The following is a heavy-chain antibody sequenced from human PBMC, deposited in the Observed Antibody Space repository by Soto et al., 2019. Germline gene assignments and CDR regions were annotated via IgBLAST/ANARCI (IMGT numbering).Heavy chain of an antibody. J-gene: IGHJ6*02. V-gene: IGHV4-59*01. CDR2: IYYSGST. Sequence: QVQLQESGPGLVKPSETLSLTCTVSGGSISSYYWSWIRQPPGKGLEWIGYIYYSGSTNYNPSLKSRVTISVDTSKNQFSLKLSSVTAADTAVYYCARDSGYSYGYSLYYYGMDVWGQGTTVTVSS. CDR1: GGSISSYY. D-gene: IGHD5-18*01. CDR3: ARDSGYSYGYSLYYYGMDV.